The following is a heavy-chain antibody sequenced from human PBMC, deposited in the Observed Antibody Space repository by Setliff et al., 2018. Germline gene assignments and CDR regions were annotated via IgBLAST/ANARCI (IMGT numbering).Heavy chain of an antibody. Sequence: KTSETLSLTCAVYGGSFSGYYWSWIRQPPGKGLEWIGEINHSGSTNYNPSLKSRVTISVDTSKNQFSLKLSSVTAADTAVYYCARSGDYYGSGSYRLGYWGQGTLVTVSS. V-gene: IGHV4-34*01. CDR2: INHSGST. CDR3: ARSGDYYGSGSYRLGY. D-gene: IGHD3-10*01. J-gene: IGHJ4*02. CDR1: GGSFSGYY.